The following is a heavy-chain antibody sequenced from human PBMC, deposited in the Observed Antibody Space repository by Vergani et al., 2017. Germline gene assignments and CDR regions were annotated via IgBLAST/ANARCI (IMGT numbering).Heavy chain of an antibody. CDR2: IYYSGST. V-gene: IGHV4-30-4*01. D-gene: IGHD2-2*01. CDR3: ARETCSSNSCLYLGVAFDI. CDR1: GGSISSGHYY. J-gene: IGHJ3*02. Sequence: QVQLQESGPGLVKPSQTLSLTCTVSGGSISSGHYYWSWIRRPPGKGLECIGHIYYSGSTYYKSSLKSRVTISVDTSNNQFSLKLSSVTAADTAVYYCARETCSSNSCLYLGVAFDIWGQGTMVTVSS.